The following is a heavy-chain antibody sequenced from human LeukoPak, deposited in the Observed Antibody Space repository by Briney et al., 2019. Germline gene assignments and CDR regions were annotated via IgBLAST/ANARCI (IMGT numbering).Heavy chain of an antibody. CDR1: GGSISSYY. CDR2: IYYSGST. J-gene: IGHJ3*02. D-gene: IGHD3-9*01. V-gene: IGHV4-59*01. CDR3: ARGSGDILTGYYHDAFDI. Sequence: SETLSLTCTVSGGSISSYYWRWIRQPPGKGLEWIGYIYYSGSTNYNPSLKSRVTISVDTSKNQFSLKLSSVTAADTAVYYCARGSGDILTGYYHDAFDIWGQGTMVTVSS.